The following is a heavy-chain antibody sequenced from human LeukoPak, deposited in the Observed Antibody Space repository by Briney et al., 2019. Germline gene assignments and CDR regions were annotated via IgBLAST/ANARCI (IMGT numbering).Heavy chain of an antibody. V-gene: IGHV4-59*12. CDR1: GGSISSYY. J-gene: IGHJ5*02. Sequence: SSETLSLTCTVSGGSISSYYWSWIRQPPGKGLEWIGYIYYSGSTNYNPSLKSRVTISVDTSKNQFSLKLSSVTAADTAVYYCARGTSNYPYNWFDPWGQGTLVTVSS. CDR2: IYYSGST. D-gene: IGHD4-11*01. CDR3: ARGTSNYPYNWFDP.